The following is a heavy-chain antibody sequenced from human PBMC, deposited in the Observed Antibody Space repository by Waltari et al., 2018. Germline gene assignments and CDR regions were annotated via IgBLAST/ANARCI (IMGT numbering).Heavy chain of an antibody. CDR3: ARDNGGGFWYFDL. CDR1: GFTFGCHW. D-gene: IGHD3-16*01. J-gene: IGHJ2*01. CDR2: INYDGSTT. Sequence: EVQLVQSGGGLVQPGGSLSLSCGGSGFTFGCHWMHSVRHPPGKGLVWVSRINYDGSTTSHADSVKGRFTISRDNAKNTLYLQMNSLRAEDTAVYYCARDNGGGFWYFDLWGRGTLVTVSS. V-gene: IGHV3-74*01.